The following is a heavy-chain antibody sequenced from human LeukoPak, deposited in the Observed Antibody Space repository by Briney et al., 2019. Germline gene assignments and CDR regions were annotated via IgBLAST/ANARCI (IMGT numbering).Heavy chain of an antibody. CDR1: GGSISSGGYY. D-gene: IGHD5-18*01. CDR2: IYYSGST. Sequence: PSQTLSLTCTVSGGSISSGGYYWSWIRQHPGKGLEWIGYIYYSGSTYYNPSLKSRVTISVDTSKNQFSLKLSSVTAADTAVYYCARVRYSYGRPFDYWGQGTLVTVSS. CDR3: ARVRYSYGRPFDY. J-gene: IGHJ4*02. V-gene: IGHV4-31*03.